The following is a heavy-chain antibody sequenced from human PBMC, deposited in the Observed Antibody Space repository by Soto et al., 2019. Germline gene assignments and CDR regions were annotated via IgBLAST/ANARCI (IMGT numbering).Heavy chain of an antibody. CDR3: ATRPNNVHYYGGVFDF. V-gene: IGHV3-7*01. Sequence: GGSLRLSCAASGLAFSTHWMTWVRQAPGKGLEWVANINQDGTEKYYVDSVKGRFTISRDNAKNSLYLQMNSLTAEDTALYYYATRPNNVHYYGGVFDFWGQGALVTVSS. D-gene: IGHD3-22*01. J-gene: IGHJ4*02. CDR2: INQDGTEK. CDR1: GLAFSTHW.